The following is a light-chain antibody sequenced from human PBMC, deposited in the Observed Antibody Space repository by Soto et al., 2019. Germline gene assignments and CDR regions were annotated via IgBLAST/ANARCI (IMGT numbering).Light chain of an antibody. CDR1: QSVSSY. J-gene: IGKJ1*01. V-gene: IGKV3-11*01. CDR2: DAS. CDR3: QQRSTFPPWT. Sequence: IVVKQSPATLSFSPGERATLSCRASQSVSSYLAWYQQKPGQAPRLLIYDASNRATGIPARFSGSGSGTDFTLTISSLEPEDFAVYYCQQRSTFPPWTFGQRTKVDI.